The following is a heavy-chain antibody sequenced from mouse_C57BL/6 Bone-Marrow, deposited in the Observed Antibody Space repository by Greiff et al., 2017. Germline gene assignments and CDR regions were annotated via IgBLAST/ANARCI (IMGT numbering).Heavy chain of an antibody. CDR2: ISNLEYSI. CDR3: ARQRGYYAMDY. V-gene: IGHV5-15*01. Sequence: EVMLVESGGGLVQPGGSLKLSCAASGFTFSDYGMAWVRQAPRKGPEWVAFISNLEYSIYYADTVTGRFTLSRENAKNTLYLEMSSLRSEDTAMYYCARQRGYYAMDYWGQGTSVTVSS. J-gene: IGHJ4*01. CDR1: GFTFSDYG.